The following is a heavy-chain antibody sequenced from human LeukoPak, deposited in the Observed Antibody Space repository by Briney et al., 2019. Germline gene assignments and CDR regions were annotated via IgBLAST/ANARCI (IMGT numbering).Heavy chain of an antibody. CDR1: GFTFSSYG. D-gene: IGHD3-10*01. J-gene: IGHJ4*02. CDR3: AKDAKWNYYGSGSYYDYPDY. CDR2: IRYDGSNK. V-gene: IGHV3-30*02. Sequence: PGGSLRLSCAASGFTFSSYGMHWVRQAPGKGLEWVAFIRYDGSNKYYADSVKGRFTISRDNSKNTLYLQMNSLRAEDTAVYYCAKDAKWNYYGSGSYYDYPDYWGQGTLVTVSS.